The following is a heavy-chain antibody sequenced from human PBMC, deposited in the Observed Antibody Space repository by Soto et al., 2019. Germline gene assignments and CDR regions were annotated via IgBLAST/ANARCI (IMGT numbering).Heavy chain of an antibody. CDR2: IIPIFGTA. J-gene: IGHJ4*02. Sequence: SVKVSCKASGGTFSSYAISWVRQAPGQGLEWMGGIIPIFGTANYAQKFKGRVTITADESTSTAYMELSSLRSEDTAVYYCARGVEQQLVQYYFDYWGQGTLVTVSS. V-gene: IGHV1-69*13. CDR3: ARGVEQQLVQYYFDY. CDR1: GGTFSSYA. D-gene: IGHD6-13*01.